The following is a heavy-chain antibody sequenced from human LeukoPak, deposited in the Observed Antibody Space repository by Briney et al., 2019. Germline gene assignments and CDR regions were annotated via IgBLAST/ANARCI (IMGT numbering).Heavy chain of an antibody. CDR2: IYYSGST. Sequence: PSQTLSLTCTVSGGSISSGDYYWSWIRQPPGKGLEWIGYIYYSGSTYYNPPLKSRVVISIDRSKNQFSLNLSSVTAADTAVYYCARGPPTPYCSSASCYSDYCGQGTLVTVSS. CDR1: GGSISSGDYY. V-gene: IGHV4-30-4*01. J-gene: IGHJ4*02. CDR3: ARGPPTPYCSSASCYSDY. D-gene: IGHD2-2*02.